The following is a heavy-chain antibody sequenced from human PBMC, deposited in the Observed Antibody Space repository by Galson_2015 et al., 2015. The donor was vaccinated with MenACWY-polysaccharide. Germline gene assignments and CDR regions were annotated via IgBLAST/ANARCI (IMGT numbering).Heavy chain of an antibody. V-gene: IGHV5-51*01. CDR2: IYPGDSDT. J-gene: IGHJ3*02. CDR3: TRHRAADGTIDAFEI. D-gene: IGHD1-1*01. Sequence: QSGAEVKKPGESLKISCKGSGYSFSTFWIGWVRQMPGKGLEWMGIIYPGDSDTRYSPSFQGQVIISADKSTITAYLQWSSLKASDTAMYYCTRHRAADGTIDAFEIWGQGTMVTVSS. CDR1: GYSFSTFW.